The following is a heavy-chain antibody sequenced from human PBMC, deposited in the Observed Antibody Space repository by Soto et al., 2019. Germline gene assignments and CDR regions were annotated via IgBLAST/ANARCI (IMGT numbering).Heavy chain of an antibody. V-gene: IGHV5-51*01. CDR3: ARHRGSPGSYFGMDV. CDR1: VGKDTRYW. Sequence: AAVTISGQGSVGKDTRYWCNWVRQITGKGLEWMGVIYPGDSDTRYSPSFQGQVTISADKSINTAYLQWRSLKASDTAVYYCARHRGSPGSYFGMDVWGQGNTVTGSS. D-gene: IGHD5-12*01. J-gene: IGHJ6*02. CDR2: IYPGDSDT.